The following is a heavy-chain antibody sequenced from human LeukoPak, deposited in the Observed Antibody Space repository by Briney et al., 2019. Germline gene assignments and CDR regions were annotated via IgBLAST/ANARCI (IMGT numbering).Heavy chain of an antibody. Sequence: KPGGSLRLSCAASGFTYSRYTMNWVRQAPGKGLEWVSSITSSSSYIYYADSVKGRFSISRDNAKNSLYLQMNSLRAEDTAVYYCARLFGGATTFDYWGQGALVTVSS. V-gene: IGHV3-21*01. CDR3: ARLFGGATTFDY. CDR1: GFTYSRYT. J-gene: IGHJ4*02. D-gene: IGHD1-1*01. CDR2: ITSSSSYI.